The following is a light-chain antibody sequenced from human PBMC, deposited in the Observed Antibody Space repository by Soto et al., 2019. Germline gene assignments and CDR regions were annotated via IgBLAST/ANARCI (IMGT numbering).Light chain of an antibody. J-gene: IGLJ1*01. Sequence: QSALTQPPSASGSPGQSVTISCTGTSSDVGAYNYVSWYQQHPGKAPKLMIYEVSKRPSGVPDRFSGSKSGNTASLTVSGLQAEDEAEYYCASLQGDNYYVFGTGTKLTVL. CDR2: EVS. V-gene: IGLV2-8*01. CDR1: SSDVGAYNY. CDR3: ASLQGDNYYV.